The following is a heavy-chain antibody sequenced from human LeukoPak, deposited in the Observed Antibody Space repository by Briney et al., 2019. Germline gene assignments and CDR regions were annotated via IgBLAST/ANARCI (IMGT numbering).Heavy chain of an antibody. CDR2: IRYDGSNK. J-gene: IGHJ3*02. Sequence: GGSLRLSCAASGFTFSSYGIHWVRQAPGKGLEWVAFIRYDGSNKYYTDSVKGRFTISRDNSKNTLYLQMNSLRAEDTAVYYCARSDMGSYEILATFDIWGQGTMVTVSS. V-gene: IGHV3-30*02. CDR3: ARSDMGSYEILATFDI. D-gene: IGHD3-16*01. CDR1: GFTFSSYG.